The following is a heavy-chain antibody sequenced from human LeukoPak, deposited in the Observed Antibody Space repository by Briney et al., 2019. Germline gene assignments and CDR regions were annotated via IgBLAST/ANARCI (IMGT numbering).Heavy chain of an antibody. D-gene: IGHD2-21*02. CDR3: ARDVSYCGGDCYHYFDY. V-gene: IGHV4-59*12. CDR1: GGSISSYY. Sequence: SETLSLTCTVSGGSISSYYWSWIRQSPGQGLEWIGYVYYSGSTNYNPSLKSRVTMSVDKSKNQFSLNLTSVTAADTAVYYCARDVSYCGGDCYHYFDYWGQGTLVTVSS. CDR2: VYYSGST. J-gene: IGHJ4*02.